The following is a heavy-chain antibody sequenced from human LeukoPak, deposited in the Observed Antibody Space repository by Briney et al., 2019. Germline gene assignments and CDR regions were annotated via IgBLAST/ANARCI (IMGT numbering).Heavy chain of an antibody. J-gene: IGHJ4*02. Sequence: GASVKVSCTASGYTFTSYYMHWVRQAPGQGLEWMGIINPSGGSTSCAQKFQGRVTMTRDTSTSTVYMELSSLRSEDTAVYYCARHGLERLFDYWGQGTLVTVSS. CDR3: ARHGLERLFDY. CDR1: GYTFTSYY. V-gene: IGHV1-46*01. CDR2: INPSGGST. D-gene: IGHD1-1*01.